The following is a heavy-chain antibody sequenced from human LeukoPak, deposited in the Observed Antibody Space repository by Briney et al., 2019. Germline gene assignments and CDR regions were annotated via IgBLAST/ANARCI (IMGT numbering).Heavy chain of an antibody. CDR3: ARDIDGSGSYYW. J-gene: IGHJ1*01. CDR2: NYYRGNT. V-gene: IGHV4-39*07. D-gene: IGHD3-10*01. Sequence: SETLSLTCTVSGGSISSSSYFWGWIRQPQGKGLEWIGSNYYRGNTYYNPSLKSRVTISVDTSKKQSSLKLRSVTAADTAVYYCARDIDGSGSYYWWGQGTLVSVSS. CDR1: GGSISSSSYF.